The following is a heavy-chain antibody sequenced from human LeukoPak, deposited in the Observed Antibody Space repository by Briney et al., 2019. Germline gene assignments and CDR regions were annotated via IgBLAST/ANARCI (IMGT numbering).Heavy chain of an antibody. CDR2: IYTSGST. Sequence: SETLSLTCTVSGGSISSYYWSWIRQPAGKGLEWIGRIYTSGSTNYNPSLKSRVTMSIDTSKNQFSLKLSSVTAADTAVYYCARGPSYSNYDYFDCWGQGTLVTVSS. CDR1: GGSISSYY. D-gene: IGHD4-11*01. CDR3: ARGPSYSNYDYFDC. J-gene: IGHJ4*02. V-gene: IGHV4-4*07.